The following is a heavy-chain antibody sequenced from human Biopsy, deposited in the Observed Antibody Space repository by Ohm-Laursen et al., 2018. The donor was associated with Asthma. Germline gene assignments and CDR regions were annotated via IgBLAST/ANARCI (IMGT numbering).Heavy chain of an antibody. CDR3: LRDTLGYYFDI. D-gene: IGHD6-13*01. Sequence: SLRLSCSASGRHFGSYNMHWARQAPGKGLEWVAVITFDGSTQHYGDSVKGRFTISRDNSKNMLFLQMNSLRAEDTAVYYCLRDTLGYYFDIWGQGTKVTVSS. V-gene: IGHV3-30-3*01. J-gene: IGHJ4*02. CDR1: GRHFGSYN. CDR2: ITFDGSTQ.